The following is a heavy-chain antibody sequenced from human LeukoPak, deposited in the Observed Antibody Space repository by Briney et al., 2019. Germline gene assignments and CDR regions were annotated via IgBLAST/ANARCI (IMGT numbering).Heavy chain of an antibody. D-gene: IGHD3-3*01. CDR2: IKHGGSEK. J-gene: IGHJ4*02. CDR1: GFIFTNYF. Sequence: GGSLRLPCAASGFIFTNYFMSWVRQAPGKGLEWVASIKHGGSEKYYVDSVRGRFTISRDNTMNSLYLQMSSLRAEDTAVYYCATDRGWRTSGYYLYYFEYWGQGTLVTYSS. V-gene: IGHV3-7*01. CDR3: ATDRGWRTSGYYLYYFEY.